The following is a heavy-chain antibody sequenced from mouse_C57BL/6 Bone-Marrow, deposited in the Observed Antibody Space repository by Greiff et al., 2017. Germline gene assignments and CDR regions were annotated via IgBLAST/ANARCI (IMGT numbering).Heavy chain of an antibody. CDR3: ARHETALSNWPGAMDY. V-gene: IGHV1-62-2*01. CDR1: GYTFTEYT. Sequence: QVQLKQPGAELVMPGASVKLSCKASGYTFTEYTIHWVKQRSGQGLEWIGWFYPGSGSIKYNEKFKDKATLTADKSSSTVYMELSRLTSEDSAVYFCARHETALSNWPGAMDYWGQGTSVTVSS. D-gene: IGHD4-1*01. J-gene: IGHJ4*01. CDR2: FYPGSGSI.